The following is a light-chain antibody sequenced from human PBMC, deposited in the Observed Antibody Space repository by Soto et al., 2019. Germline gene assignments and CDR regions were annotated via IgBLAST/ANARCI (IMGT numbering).Light chain of an antibody. J-gene: IGKJ1*01. V-gene: IGKV1-27*01. CDR2: AAS. CDR1: QSISSY. CDR3: QKYNSAPWT. Sequence: DIQMTQSPSSLSASVGDRVTITCRASQSISSYLNWYQQKPGKVPKLLIYAASTLQSGVPSRFSGSGSGTDFTLTISGLQPEDVATYYCQKYNSAPWTFGQGTKVDIK.